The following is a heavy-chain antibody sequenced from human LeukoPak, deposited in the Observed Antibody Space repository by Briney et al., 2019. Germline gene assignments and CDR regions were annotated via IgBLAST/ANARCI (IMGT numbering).Heavy chain of an antibody. CDR1: GGSISSGSYY. CDR2: ICTSGST. D-gene: IGHD3-16*01. CDR3: ARGGDWFDP. J-gene: IGHJ5*02. Sequence: SETLSLTCTVSGGSISSGSYYWSWIRQPAGKGLEWIGRICTSGSTNYNPSLKSRVTISVDTSKNQFSLKLSSVTAADTAVYYCARGGDWFDPWGQGTLVTVSS. V-gene: IGHV4-61*02.